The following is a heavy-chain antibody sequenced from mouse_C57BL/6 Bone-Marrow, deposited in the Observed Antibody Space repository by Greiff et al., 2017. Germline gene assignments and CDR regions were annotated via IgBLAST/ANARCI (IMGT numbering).Heavy chain of an antibody. Sequence: VQLQQPGPELVKPGASVKISCKASGYSFTGYYMNWVKQSPEKSLEWIGESNPSTGGTTYNQKFKAKATLTVDKSSSTAYMQLKSLTSEDSAVYYCARERKGNYFDYGGQGTTLTVSS. CDR2: SNPSTGGT. V-gene: IGHV1-42*01. CDR1: GYSFTGYY. CDR3: ARERKGNYFDY. J-gene: IGHJ2*01.